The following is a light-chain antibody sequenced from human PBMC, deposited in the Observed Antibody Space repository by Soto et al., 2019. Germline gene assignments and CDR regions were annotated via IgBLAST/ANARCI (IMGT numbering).Light chain of an antibody. J-gene: IGKJ4*01. CDR3: QQCDTSPPT. Sequence: EIVLTQSPGTLSLSPGERATLSCRASQSVSSSYLAWYQQKPGQSPRLLIYGASSRDTGIPHRFSASGSGTDFTLTISRLDPEEFAVYYCQQCDTSPPTFGGGTKVEIK. V-gene: IGKV3-20*01. CDR2: GAS. CDR1: QSVSSSY.